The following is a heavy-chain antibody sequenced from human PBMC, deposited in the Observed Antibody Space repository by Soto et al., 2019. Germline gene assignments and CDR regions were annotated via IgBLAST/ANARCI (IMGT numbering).Heavy chain of an antibody. CDR3: ARGEQYSGRIFDY. V-gene: IGHV6-1*01. CDR1: GDSVSSNSAG. CDR2: TYYRSKWYY. J-gene: IGHJ4*01. Sequence: QVQLQQSGPGLVKPSQTLSLTCAITGDSVSSNSAGWSWVRQSPSRGLEWLGRTYYRSKWYYEYAVSVRGRITINPDTSKNQASLQLNSVTPEDTAVYFCARGEQYSGRIFDYWGHGTLVTVSS. D-gene: IGHD1-26*01.